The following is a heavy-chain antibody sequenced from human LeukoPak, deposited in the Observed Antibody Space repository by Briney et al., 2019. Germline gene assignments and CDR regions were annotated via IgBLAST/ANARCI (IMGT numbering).Heavy chain of an antibody. Sequence: GGSLRLSCAASGFTFSNYAMSWVRQAPGKGLEWVSSISSSSRYIYYADSVKGRFTISRDNAKNSLYLQMNSLRAEDTAVYYCARDFYTSGWFDYWGQGTLVTVSS. D-gene: IGHD6-19*01. CDR1: GFTFSNYA. CDR3: ARDFYTSGWFDY. V-gene: IGHV3-21*01. J-gene: IGHJ4*02. CDR2: ISSSSRYI.